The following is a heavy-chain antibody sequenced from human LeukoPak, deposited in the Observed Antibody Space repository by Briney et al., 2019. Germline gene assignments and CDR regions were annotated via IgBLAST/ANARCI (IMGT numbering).Heavy chain of an antibody. D-gene: IGHD3-9*01. CDR2: IYPGDSDT. J-gene: IGHJ6*02. Sequence: GESLKISCKGSGYSFTSYWIGWVRQMPGKGLEWMGIIYPGDSDTRYSPSFQGQVTLSADKSISTAYLQWSSLKASDTAMYYCARYLTGYYNYYYYGMDVWGQGTTVTVSS. CDR1: GYSFTSYW. V-gene: IGHV5-51*01. CDR3: ARYLTGYYNYYYYGMDV.